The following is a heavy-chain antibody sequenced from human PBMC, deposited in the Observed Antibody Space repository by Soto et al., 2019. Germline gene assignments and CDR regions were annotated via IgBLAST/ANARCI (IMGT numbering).Heavy chain of an antibody. CDR2: VYYSGST. CDR1: GGSMSSYY. V-gene: IGHV4-59*01. J-gene: IGHJ4*02. CDR3: ASYANYTHV. Sequence: QVQLQESGPGLVKPSETLSLTCNVSGGSMSSYYWSWIRQPPGKGLEWIGYVYYSGSTNYNPSLTXRXTXPVDTSKNQFSLKLRSVTAADTAVYYCASYANYTHVWGQGTLVTVSS. D-gene: IGHD4-4*01.